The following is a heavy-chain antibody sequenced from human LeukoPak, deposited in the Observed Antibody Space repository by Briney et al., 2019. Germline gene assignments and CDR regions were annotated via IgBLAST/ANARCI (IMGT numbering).Heavy chain of an antibody. CDR2: IYYSGST. Sequence: SETLSLTCTVSGGSISSYYWGWIRQPPGKGLEWIGYIYYSGSTNYNPSLKSRVTISVDTSKNQFSLKLSSVTAADTAVYYCARDNWNYGSSMDVWGQGTTVTVSS. CDR3: ARDNWNYGSSMDV. D-gene: IGHD1-7*01. V-gene: IGHV4-59*01. CDR1: GGSISSYY. J-gene: IGHJ6*02.